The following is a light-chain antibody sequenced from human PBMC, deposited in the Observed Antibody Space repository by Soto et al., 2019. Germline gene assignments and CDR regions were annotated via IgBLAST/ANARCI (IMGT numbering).Light chain of an antibody. CDR3: CSYAGRSTVI. CDR2: EGN. J-gene: IGLJ2*01. V-gene: IGLV2-23*01. Sequence: QSALTQPASVSGSPGQSITISCTGTSGDIGTYNLVSWYQQHPGRAPKLIIFEGNKRPSGVSNRFSASKSGNTASLAISGLQAEDEADYHCCSYAGRSTVICGGGTKLTV. CDR1: SGDIGTYNL.